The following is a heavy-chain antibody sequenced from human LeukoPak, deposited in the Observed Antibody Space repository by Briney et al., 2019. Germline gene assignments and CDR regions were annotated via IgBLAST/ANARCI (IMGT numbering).Heavy chain of an antibody. V-gene: IGHV1-46*01. J-gene: IGHJ3*02. CDR2: INPSGGST. CDR3: ARDLHHRGYYDTSGPYGI. D-gene: IGHD3-22*01. Sequence: ASVKVSCKASGYTFTRYDIHWVRQAPGQGLEWMGLINPSGGSTSYAQKFQGRVTMTRDTSTSTVYMELSSLRSEDTAVYYCARDLHHRGYYDTSGPYGIWGQGTLVTVSS. CDR1: GYTFTRYD.